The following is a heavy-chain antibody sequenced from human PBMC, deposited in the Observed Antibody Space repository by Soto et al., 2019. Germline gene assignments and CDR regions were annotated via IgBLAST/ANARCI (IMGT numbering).Heavy chain of an antibody. CDR1: CGSISSGGYS. D-gene: IGHD2-8*01. J-gene: IGHJ6*02. Sequence: SETLSLTCAVSCGSISSGGYSWSWIRQPPGKGLEWIGYIYHSGSTYYNPSLKSRVTISVDRSKNQFSLKLSSVTAADTAVYYCARYAYLDYYYYGMDVWGQGTTVT. CDR2: IYHSGST. V-gene: IGHV4-30-2*01. CDR3: ARYAYLDYYYYGMDV.